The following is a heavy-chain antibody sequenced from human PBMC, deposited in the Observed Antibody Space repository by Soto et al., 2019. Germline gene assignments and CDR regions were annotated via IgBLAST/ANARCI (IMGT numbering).Heavy chain of an antibody. J-gene: IGHJ4*02. V-gene: IGHV3-33*01. D-gene: IGHD2-21*01. CDR1: GSIFSGYG. CDR2: IWYDVSNK. CDR3: ARDGIGETVFRGFCDY. Sequence: QKYLVESGGGVVQPGGSLRLSCVASGSIFSGYGMHWVRQAPCKGLEWVAVIWYDVSNKYYADSVKGRFTISRDNSKNMLYLQMDSLRAEDTAVYYCARDGIGETVFRGFCDYWGQGTLVTLSS.